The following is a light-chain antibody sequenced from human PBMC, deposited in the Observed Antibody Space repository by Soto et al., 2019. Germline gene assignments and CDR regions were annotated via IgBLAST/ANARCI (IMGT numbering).Light chain of an antibody. V-gene: IGLV2-23*01. Sequence: HSALTQPASVSVSPGQSITISCTGTSSDVGSYNLVSWYQQHPGNAPKLMIYEGSKRPSGVSNRFFGSKSGNTASLTISGLQAEDEADYYCCSFARGSTLVFGGGTKLTVL. CDR1: SSDVGSYNL. J-gene: IGLJ3*02. CDR3: CSFARGSTLV. CDR2: EGS.